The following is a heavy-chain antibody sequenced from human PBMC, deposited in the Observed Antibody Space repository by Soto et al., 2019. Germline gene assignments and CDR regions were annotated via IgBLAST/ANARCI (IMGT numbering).Heavy chain of an antibody. D-gene: IGHD3-10*01. V-gene: IGHV3-23*01. Sequence: GGSLRLSCAASGFTFSSYAMSWVRQAPGKGLEWVSAISGSGGSTYYADSVKGRFTISRDNSKNTLYLQMNSLRAEDTAVYYCAKGRALWFGELLPIDYWGQGTLVTVSS. J-gene: IGHJ4*02. CDR2: ISGSGGST. CDR1: GFTFSSYA. CDR3: AKGRALWFGELLPIDY.